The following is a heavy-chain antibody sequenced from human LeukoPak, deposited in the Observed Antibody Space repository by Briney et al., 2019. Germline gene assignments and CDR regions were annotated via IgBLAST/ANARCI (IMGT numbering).Heavy chain of an antibody. D-gene: IGHD3-10*02. V-gene: IGHV4-61*08. J-gene: IGHJ4*02. CDR2: VYYNGRT. CDR1: GGSISSDDYY. CDR3: ARHLFGESTFDY. Sequence: SETLSLTCTVSGGSISSDDYYWSWIRQPPGKGLEWIGYVYYNGRTNYNPSLKSRVTISVDRSKTQFSLNLNSVTAADTAVYYCARHLFGESTFDYWGQGTLVTVSS.